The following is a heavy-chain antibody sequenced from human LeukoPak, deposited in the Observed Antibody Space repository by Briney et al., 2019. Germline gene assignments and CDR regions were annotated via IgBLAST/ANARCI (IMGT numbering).Heavy chain of an antibody. V-gene: IGHV4-34*01. J-gene: IGHJ5*02. CDR2: INHSGST. CDR1: GGSFSGYY. CDR3: ARDSRPFGELSP. Sequence: PSETLSLTCAVYGGSFSGYYWSWIRQPPGKGLEWIREINHSGSTNYNPSLKSRVTISVDRSKNQFSLELSSVTAADTAVYYCARDSRPFGELSPWGQGTLVTVSS. D-gene: IGHD3-10*01.